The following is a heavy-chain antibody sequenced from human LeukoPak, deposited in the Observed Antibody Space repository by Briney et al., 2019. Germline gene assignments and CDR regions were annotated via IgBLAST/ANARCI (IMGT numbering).Heavy chain of an antibody. CDR1: GGSFSGYF. J-gene: IGHJ4*02. CDR3: ARGQFQRDY. V-gene: IGHV4-34*01. CDR2: VNHSGRT. Sequence: SSETLSLTCAVYGGSFSGYFWGWIRQPPGKGLEWIGEVNHSGRTNQNPSLKSRVTISVDTSKNQFSLNLRSVTAADTAVYYCARGQFQRDYWGQGTLVTVSS.